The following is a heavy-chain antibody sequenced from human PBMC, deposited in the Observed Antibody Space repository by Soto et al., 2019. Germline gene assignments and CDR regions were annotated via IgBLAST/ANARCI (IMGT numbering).Heavy chain of an antibody. CDR2: IYYSGST. J-gene: IGHJ6*02. V-gene: IGHV4-31*03. D-gene: IGHD3-10*01. CDR1: GGSISSGGYY. Sequence: QVQLQESGPGLVKPSQTLSLTCTVSGGSISSGGYYWSWIRQHPGKGLEWIGYIYYSGSTYYNPSIKSRVTISVDTSKNQFSLKLSSVTAADTAVYYCARDRAGSFEDYGMDVWGQGTTVTVSS. CDR3: ARDRAGSFEDYGMDV.